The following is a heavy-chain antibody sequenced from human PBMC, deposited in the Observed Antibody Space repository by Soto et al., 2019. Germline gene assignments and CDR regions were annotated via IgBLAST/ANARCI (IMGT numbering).Heavy chain of an antibody. CDR2: ISSSSSTI. Sequence: EVQLVESGGGLVQSGGSLRLSCAAPGFTFSRHAMNWVRQAPGKGLECVSYISSSSSTIYYADSVKGRFTISRDNAKNSLYLQMNSLRAEDTAGYYCARGGRSNYYGMDVWGQGTTVTVSS. J-gene: IGHJ6*02. CDR3: ARGGRSNYYGMDV. V-gene: IGHV3-48*01. CDR1: GFTFSRHA.